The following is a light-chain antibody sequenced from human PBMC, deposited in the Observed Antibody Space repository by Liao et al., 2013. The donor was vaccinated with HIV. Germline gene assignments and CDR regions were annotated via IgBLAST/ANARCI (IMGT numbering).Light chain of an antibody. J-gene: IGLJ1*01. CDR2: QGT. CDR1: TLGDKS. CDR3: QVWDSSSDHPGV. V-gene: IGLV3-1*01. Sequence: SYELTQPPSVSVSPGQTASITCSGDTLGDKSPSWYQQRPGQPPVLVIYQGTKRPSEIAERFSGSNSGNTATLTISRVEAGDEADYYCQVWDSSSDHPGVFGTGTKVTVL.